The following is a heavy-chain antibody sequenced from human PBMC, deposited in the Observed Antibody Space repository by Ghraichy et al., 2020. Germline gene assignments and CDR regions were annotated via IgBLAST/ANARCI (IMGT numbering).Heavy chain of an antibody. V-gene: IGHV3-48*03. CDR3: ARGGDYYDTIGLDY. CDR1: GFAFSNFE. CDR2: ISGSGSLT. J-gene: IGHJ4*02. D-gene: IGHD3-22*01. Sequence: GGSLRLSCTASGFAFSNFEMNWVRQVPGKGLEWVAYISGSGSLTFYAGSVKGRFTVSRDNAISSMFLHMNSLRVEDTAVYYCARGGDYYDTIGLDYWGQGTLVTVSS.